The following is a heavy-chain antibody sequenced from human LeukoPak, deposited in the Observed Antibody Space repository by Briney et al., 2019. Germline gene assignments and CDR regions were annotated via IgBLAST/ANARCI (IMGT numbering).Heavy chain of an antibody. CDR2: VFDSGST. Sequence: PSETLSLTCSVSGSSFSTNYWSWIRQPPGRGLEWIGYVFDSGSTNYNPSLASRVTISVDTSTQQFSLRLSSVPAADTAVYYCARLYQQGIWKYYYYNMDVWGKGTAVTVSS. CDR3: ARLYQQGIWKYYYYNMDV. V-gene: IGHV4-59*01. D-gene: IGHD2-21*01. J-gene: IGHJ6*03. CDR1: GSSFSTNY.